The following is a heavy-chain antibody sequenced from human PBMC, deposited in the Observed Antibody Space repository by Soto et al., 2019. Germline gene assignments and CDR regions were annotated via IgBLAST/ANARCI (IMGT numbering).Heavy chain of an antibody. CDR3: VTNRGDYDGSFFAH. V-gene: IGHV4-31*04. CDR2: IYYSGST. J-gene: IGHJ4*02. CDR1: GASITSGGSY. D-gene: IGHD3-16*01. Sequence: QVRLQESGPGPVKPSQTLSLSCTVSGASITSGGSYWTWIRQQPGKGLEWLGYIYYSGSTKYNPSLESRVTMSLDTSKNLVSLRLNSVTAADTAVYYCVTNRGDYDGSFFAHWGQGTLVTVSS.